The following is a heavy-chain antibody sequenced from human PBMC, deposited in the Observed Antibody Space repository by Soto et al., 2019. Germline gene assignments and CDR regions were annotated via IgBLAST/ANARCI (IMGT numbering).Heavy chain of an antibody. CDR3: ALDFWSGYYIRYFDY. Sequence: QVQLVQSGGEVKKPGASVKVSCKASGYTFSDYGISWVRQAPGQGLEWMGWIGPYNDNTNYAQKFQGRVTMTRDTSTTTAYMELRGLRSEDTAVYYCALDFWSGYYIRYFDYWGQGTLVIVSS. V-gene: IGHV1-18*01. CDR1: GYTFSDYG. J-gene: IGHJ4*02. CDR2: IGPYNDNT. D-gene: IGHD3-3*01.